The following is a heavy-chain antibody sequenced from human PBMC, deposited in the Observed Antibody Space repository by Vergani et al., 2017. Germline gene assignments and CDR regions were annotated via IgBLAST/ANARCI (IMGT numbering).Heavy chain of an antibody. V-gene: IGHV4-59*01. Sequence: QVQLRESGPGLVKPSETLSLTCTVSGGSISSYYWSWIRQPPGKGLEWIGYIYYSGSTNYNPSLKSRVTISVDTSKNQFSLKLSSVTAADTAVYYCARGGGAVAGYFDYWGQGTLVTVSS. D-gene: IGHD6-19*01. CDR1: GGSISSYY. CDR3: ARGGGAVAGYFDY. J-gene: IGHJ4*02. CDR2: IYYSGST.